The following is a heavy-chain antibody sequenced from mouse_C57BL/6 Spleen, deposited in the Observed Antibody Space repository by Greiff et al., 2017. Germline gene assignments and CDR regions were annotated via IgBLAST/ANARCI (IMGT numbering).Heavy chain of an antibody. CDR3: ARGRVYFDY. CDR2: ISYSGST. Sequence: VQLQQSEPGMVKPSQSLSLTCTVTGYSITSGYDWHWIRHFPGNKLEWMGYISYSGSTNYNPSLKSRISITHDTSKNHFFLKLNSVTTEDTATXYCARGRVYFDYWGQGTTLTVSS. V-gene: IGHV3-1*01. J-gene: IGHJ2*01. CDR1: GYSITSGYD.